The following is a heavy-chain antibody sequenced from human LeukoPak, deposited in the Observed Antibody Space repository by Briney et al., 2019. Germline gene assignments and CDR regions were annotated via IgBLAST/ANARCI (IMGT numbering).Heavy chain of an antibody. V-gene: IGHV3-66*01. CDR1: GFTVSSNY. D-gene: IGHD3-10*01. J-gene: IGHJ4*02. Sequence: PGGSLRLSCAASGFTVSSNYMSWVRQAPGKGLEWVSVIYSGGSTYYADSVKGRFTISRDNSKNTLYLQMNSLRAEDTAVYYCARGRYYYGSGPTPIFDYWGQGTLVTVSS. CDR3: ARGRYYYGSGPTPIFDY. CDR2: IYSGGST.